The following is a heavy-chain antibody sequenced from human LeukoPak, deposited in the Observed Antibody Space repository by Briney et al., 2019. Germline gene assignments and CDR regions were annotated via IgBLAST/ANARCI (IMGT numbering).Heavy chain of an antibody. CDR2: IYHSGST. V-gene: IGHV4-38-2*02. CDR1: GYSISSGYY. Sequence: SETLSLTCTVSGYSISSGYYWGWIRQPPGKGLEWIGSIYHSGSTYYNPSLKSRVTISVDTSKNQFSLKLSSVTAADTAVYYCATAAHRWYGNLGYFDYWGQGTLVTVSS. J-gene: IGHJ4*02. CDR3: ATAAHRWYGNLGYFDY. D-gene: IGHD6-13*01.